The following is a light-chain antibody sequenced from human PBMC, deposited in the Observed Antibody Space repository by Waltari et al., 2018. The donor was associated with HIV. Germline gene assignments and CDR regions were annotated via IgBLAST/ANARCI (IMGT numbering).Light chain of an antibody. CDR2: EAV. J-gene: IGLJ3*02. CDR3: CSYGGSSTWV. V-gene: IGLV2-23*01. Sequence: QSALTQPDSVSGSPGQSITISCTGTSSDVGNYNLVPRYQQYPGKAPKPMIYEAVKRPSGVSNRISASMSGNTASLTISGLQAEDEAYYYFCSYGGSSTWVFGGGTKLTVL. CDR1: SSDVGNYNL.